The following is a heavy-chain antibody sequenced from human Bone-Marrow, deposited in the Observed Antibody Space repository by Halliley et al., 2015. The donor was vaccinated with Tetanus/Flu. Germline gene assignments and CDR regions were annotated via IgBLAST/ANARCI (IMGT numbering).Heavy chain of an antibody. Sequence: SLRLSCAASGFTAFPFSHFALQWVRQAPGKGPEWVSGISASGTNTNYADSVKGRFTISRDNSKNTLYLQMHSLRAEDTALYYCAKDPRYDPDLDYWGQGALVTVTS. D-gene: IGHD1-1*01. CDR2: ISASGTNT. V-gene: IGHV3-23*01. J-gene: IGHJ4*02. CDR3: AKDPRYDPDLDY. CDR1: GFTAFPFSHFA.